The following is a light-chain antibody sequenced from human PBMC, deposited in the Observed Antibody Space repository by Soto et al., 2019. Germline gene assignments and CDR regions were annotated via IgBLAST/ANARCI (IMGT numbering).Light chain of an antibody. CDR1: SNDVGSYKL. J-gene: IGLJ1*01. V-gene: IGLV2-23*01. CDR3: CTYAGSTTFV. Sequence: QSALTQPASVSGSPGQSITISCTGTSNDVGSYKLPSWYQQHPGKAPKLIIHEDNRRPSGVSTRFSGSKSGNTASLTISGLQNEDEADYYCCTYAGSTTFVFGSGTKVTVL. CDR2: EDN.